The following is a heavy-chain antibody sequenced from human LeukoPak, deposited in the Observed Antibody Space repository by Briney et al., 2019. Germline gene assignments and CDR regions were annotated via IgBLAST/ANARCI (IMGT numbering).Heavy chain of an antibody. Sequence: GGSLRLSCAASGFTFSSYGMHWVRQAPGKGLEWVAFIRYDGSNKYYADSVKGRFTISRDNSKNTLYLQMNSLRAEDTAVYYCAKVTMVRGYYFDYWGQGTLVTVSS. CDR3: AKVTMVRGYYFDY. J-gene: IGHJ4*02. CDR1: GFTFSSYG. D-gene: IGHD3-10*01. CDR2: IRYDGSNK. V-gene: IGHV3-30*02.